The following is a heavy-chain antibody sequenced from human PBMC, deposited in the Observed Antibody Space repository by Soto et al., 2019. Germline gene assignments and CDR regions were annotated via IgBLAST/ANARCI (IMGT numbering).Heavy chain of an antibody. CDR2: IKADGSEK. CDR3: ARGRAVAV. V-gene: IGHV3-7*02. Sequence: EEQMVEAGGGLVQPGGSLRLSCVASGFTFSDYCMTWVRQAPGKGLEWVANIKADGSEKHYVDSVKGRFTISRDNAKNSLSLQMDSLKAEYSGIYYCARGRAVAVWGQGTLVIVSS. CDR1: GFTFSDYC. D-gene: IGHD6-19*01. J-gene: IGHJ1*01.